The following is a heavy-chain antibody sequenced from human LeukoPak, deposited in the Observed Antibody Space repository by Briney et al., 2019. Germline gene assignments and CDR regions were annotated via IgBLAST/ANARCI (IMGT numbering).Heavy chain of an antibody. V-gene: IGHV4-34*01. J-gene: IGHJ5*02. CDR2: INHSGST. Sequence: SETLSLTCAVYGGSFSGYYWSWIRQPPGKGLEWIGEINHSGSTNYNPSLKSRVTISVDTSKNQFSLKLSSVTAADTAVYYCARGGYDFWSGLWWFDPWGRGTLVTVSS. CDR1: GGSFSGYY. CDR3: ARGGYDFWSGLWWFDP. D-gene: IGHD3-3*01.